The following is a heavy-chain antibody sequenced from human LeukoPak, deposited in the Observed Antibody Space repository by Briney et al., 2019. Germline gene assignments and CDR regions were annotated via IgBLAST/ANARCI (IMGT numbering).Heavy chain of an antibody. Sequence: PGGSLRLSCAAPGFTFSSYGMHWVRQAPGKGLEWVAVISYDGSNKYYADSVKGRFTISRDNSKNTLYLQMNSLRAEDTAVYHCAKGGPRYGDSFDYWGQGTLVTVSS. CDR1: GFTFSSYG. CDR3: AKGGPRYGDSFDY. CDR2: ISYDGSNK. J-gene: IGHJ4*02. D-gene: IGHD4-17*01. V-gene: IGHV3-30*18.